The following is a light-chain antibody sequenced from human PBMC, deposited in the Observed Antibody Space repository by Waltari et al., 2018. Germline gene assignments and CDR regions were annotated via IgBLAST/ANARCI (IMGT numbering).Light chain of an antibody. V-gene: IGLV5-45*02. CDR1: SGINVGTYR. J-gene: IGLJ3*02. CDR3: MIWYSSAWV. Sequence: QAVLTQPSSLSASPGASASLTCTLRSGINVGTYRIYWYQQKPGSPPQYLLRYKSDSDKQQGSGFPSLFSGSKVASANAGILLISGLQSEDEADYYCMIWYSSAWVFGGGTKLTVL. CDR2: YKSDSDK.